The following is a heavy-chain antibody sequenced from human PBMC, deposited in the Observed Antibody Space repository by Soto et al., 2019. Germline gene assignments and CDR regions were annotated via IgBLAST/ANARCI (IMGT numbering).Heavy chain of an antibody. CDR2: INSGKGNT. Sequence: ASVKVSCKASGYTFTRYAMHWVRQAPGQRLEWMGWINSGKGNTKYSEKFQGRVTITSDTSASTAYMDLSSLRSEDTAMYYCARAGAACSAANCYVIDYWGQGTLVTVSS. J-gene: IGHJ4*02. CDR3: ARAGAACSAANCYVIDY. CDR1: GYTFTRYA. D-gene: IGHD2-2*01. V-gene: IGHV1-3*04.